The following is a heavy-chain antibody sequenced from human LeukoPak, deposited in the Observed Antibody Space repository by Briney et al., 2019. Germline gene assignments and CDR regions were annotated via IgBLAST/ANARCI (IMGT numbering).Heavy chain of an antibody. Sequence: RTSDTLSLTCAVSGYSISSSNWWGWIRQPPGKGLEWIGYIYYSGSTYYNPSLKSRVTMSVDTSKNQFSLKLSSVTAVDTAVYYCARMDSGGYGTYLDYWGQGTLVTVSS. CDR2: IYYSGST. J-gene: IGHJ4*02. D-gene: IGHD5-12*01. CDR1: GYSISSSNW. V-gene: IGHV4-28*01. CDR3: ARMDSGGYGTYLDY.